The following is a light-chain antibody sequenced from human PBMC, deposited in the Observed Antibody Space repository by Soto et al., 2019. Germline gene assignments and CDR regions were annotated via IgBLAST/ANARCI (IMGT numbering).Light chain of an antibody. CDR1: QSISDN. Sequence: DIVMTQSPAILSLSLGERATLSCLASQSISDNFAWYQQRSGQAPRLLIYGASTRATGVPARFSGSGSGTEFTLTISSLQSDDFAISYCQQYKSWPPLTFGGGTKVE. CDR3: QQYKSWPPLT. V-gene: IGKV3-15*01. J-gene: IGKJ4*01. CDR2: GAS.